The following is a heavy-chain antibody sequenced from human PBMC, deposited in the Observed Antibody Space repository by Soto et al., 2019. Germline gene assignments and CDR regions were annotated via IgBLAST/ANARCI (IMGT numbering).Heavy chain of an antibody. V-gene: IGHV2-5*02. D-gene: IGHD6-13*01. CDR2: IYWDDDK. Sequence: QITLKESGPTLVKPTQTLTLTCTFSGFSLSTSGVGVGWIRQPPGKALEWLALIYWDDDKRYSPSLKSRLTLTKDTPKXXVXLXMTNMDPVDTATYYCAHTLSIAAAGDPTRPRNYFDYWGQGTLVTVSS. J-gene: IGHJ4*02. CDR3: AHTLSIAAAGDPTRPRNYFDY. CDR1: GFSLSTSGVG.